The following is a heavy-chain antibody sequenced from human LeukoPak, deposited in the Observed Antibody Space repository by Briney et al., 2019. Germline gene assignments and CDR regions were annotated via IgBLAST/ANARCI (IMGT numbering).Heavy chain of an antibody. CDR2: ISGSGGST. CDR1: GFTVSSNY. J-gene: IGHJ4*02. V-gene: IGHV3-23*01. CDR3: ARGYYDFWSGYAGEEYFDY. D-gene: IGHD3-3*01. Sequence: GGSLRLSCAASGFTVSSNYMSWVRQAPGKGLEWVSAISGSGGSTYYADSVKGRFTISRDNSKNTLYLQMNSLRAEDTAVYYCARGYYDFWSGYAGEEYFDYWGQGTLVTVSS.